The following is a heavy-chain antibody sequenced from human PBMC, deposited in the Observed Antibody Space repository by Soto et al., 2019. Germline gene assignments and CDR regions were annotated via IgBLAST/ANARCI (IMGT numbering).Heavy chain of an antibody. J-gene: IGHJ4*02. CDR2: ISGSGGST. CDR1: GFTFSIFA. CDR3: AKEVSLGSTVDLGY. D-gene: IGHD7-27*01. V-gene: IGHV3-23*01. Sequence: PGGSLRLSCAASGFTFSIFAMSWVRQSPGKGLEWVSTISGSGGSTYYADAVKGRFTISRDNSMGTLYLQMKSLRVEDTAIYYCAKEVSLGSTVDLGYWGQGALVTVSP.